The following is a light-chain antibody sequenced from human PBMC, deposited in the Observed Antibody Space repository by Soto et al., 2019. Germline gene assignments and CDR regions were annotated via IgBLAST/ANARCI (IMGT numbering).Light chain of an antibody. CDR2: DAS. J-gene: IGKJ2*01. CDR1: QSISRS. Sequence: IQLTPSPSSLSASVGDRVTITCRASQSISRSLNWYQQKPGTAPELLIYDASTLQSGVPSRFSGSGSGTDFTLTISSLQPEDFATYYCQQSYSSPLFGQGTKVDIK. CDR3: QQSYSSPL. V-gene: IGKV1-39*01.